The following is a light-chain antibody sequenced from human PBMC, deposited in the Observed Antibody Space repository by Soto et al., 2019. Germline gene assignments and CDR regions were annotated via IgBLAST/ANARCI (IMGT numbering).Light chain of an antibody. CDR3: QQYNNWTPVHS. CDR2: GAS. CDR1: ESVSSN. Sequence: EIVMTQSPATLSVSPGERATLSCRASESVSSNLACYQQTPGQAPRLLIYGASTRATGIPARFSGSGCGTEFTLTISSRQSEDFSVSYCQQYNNWTPVHSFGQGTKLEI. J-gene: IGKJ2*03. V-gene: IGKV3-15*01.